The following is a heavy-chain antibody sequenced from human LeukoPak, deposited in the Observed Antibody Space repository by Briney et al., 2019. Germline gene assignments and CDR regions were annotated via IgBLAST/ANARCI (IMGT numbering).Heavy chain of an antibody. CDR2: INHSGST. Sequence: PSETLSLTCAVYGGSFSGYYWSWIRQPPGKGLEWIGEINHSGSTNYNPSLKSRVTISVDTSKNQFSLKLSPVTAADTAVYYCARGRMRTTGTTDAFDIWGQGTMVTVSS. V-gene: IGHV4-34*01. CDR3: ARGRMRTTGTTDAFDI. J-gene: IGHJ3*02. CDR1: GGSFSGYY. D-gene: IGHD1-1*01.